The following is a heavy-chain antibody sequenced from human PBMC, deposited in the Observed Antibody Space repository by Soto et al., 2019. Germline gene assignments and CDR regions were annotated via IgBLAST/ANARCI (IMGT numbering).Heavy chain of an antibody. V-gene: IGHV1-69*05. J-gene: IGHJ4*02. CDR2: IIPIFGTA. CDR3: ARGDWNYGGYFDY. CDR1: GGTFSSYA. D-gene: IGHD1-7*01. Sequence: SVKVSCKASGGTFSSYAISWVRQAPGQGLEWMGGIIPIFGTANYAQKLQGRVTMTTDTSTSTAYMELSSLRSDDTAVYYCARGDWNYGGYFDYWGQGTLVTVSS.